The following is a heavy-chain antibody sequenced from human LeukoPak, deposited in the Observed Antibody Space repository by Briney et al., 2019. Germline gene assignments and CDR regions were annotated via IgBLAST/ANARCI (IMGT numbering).Heavy chain of an antibody. Sequence: GGSLRLSCAASGFTFSSYAMSWVRQAPGKGLEWVSAISGSGGSTYYADSVKGRFTISGDNSKNTLYLQMNSLRAEDTAVYYCAKGNYYDSSGYYFDYWGQGTLVTVSS. CDR3: AKGNYYDSSGYYFDY. D-gene: IGHD3-22*01. CDR2: ISGSGGST. V-gene: IGHV3-23*01. CDR1: GFTFSSYA. J-gene: IGHJ4*02.